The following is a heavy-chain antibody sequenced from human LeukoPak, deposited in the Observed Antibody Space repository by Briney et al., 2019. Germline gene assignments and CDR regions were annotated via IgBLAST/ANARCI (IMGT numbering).Heavy chain of an antibody. CDR3: ARAYDGDYAFDY. J-gene: IGHJ4*02. D-gene: IGHD4-17*01. CDR1: GGSISGYY. V-gene: IGHV4-59*01. Sequence: SETLSLTCTVSGGSISGYYWSWIRQPPGKGLEWIGYIYYSGSTNYNPSLKSRVTISVDTSKNQFSLRLRSVTAADTAVYHWARAYDGDYAFDYWGQGTLVTVSS. CDR2: IYYSGST.